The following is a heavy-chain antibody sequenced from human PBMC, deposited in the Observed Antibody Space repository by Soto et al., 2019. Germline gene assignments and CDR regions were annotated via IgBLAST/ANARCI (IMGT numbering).Heavy chain of an antibody. D-gene: IGHD3-3*01. CDR1: GFTFSSYG. V-gene: IGHV3-30*18. J-gene: IGHJ4*02. CDR2: ISYDGSNK. CDR3: AKRSYDFWSGYLDY. Sequence: MRVSCAASGFTFSSYGMHWVRQAPGKGLEWVAVISYDGSNKYYADSVKGRFTISRDNSKNTLYLQMNSLRAEDTAVYYCAKRSYDFWSGYLDYWGQGTLVTVSS.